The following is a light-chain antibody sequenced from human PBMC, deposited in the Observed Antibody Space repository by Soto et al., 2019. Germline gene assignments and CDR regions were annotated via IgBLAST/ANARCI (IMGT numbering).Light chain of an antibody. CDR1: QSVRSNY. Sequence: EIVLTQSPGTLSLSPGERATLSCRASQSVRSNYLAWYRQTPGQAPRLLIYGASNRATGITDRFSGSGSGTDFTPIISRLEPEDVALYYCQQYGSTPWTFGQGTKVEIK. V-gene: IGKV3-20*01. CDR2: GAS. J-gene: IGKJ1*01. CDR3: QQYGSTPWT.